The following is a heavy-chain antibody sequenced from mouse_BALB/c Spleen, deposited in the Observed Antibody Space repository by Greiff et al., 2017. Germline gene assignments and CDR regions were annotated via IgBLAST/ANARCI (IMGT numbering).Heavy chain of an antibody. CDR3: ARDMRYDYDNYFDY. CDR2: INPYNGDT. J-gene: IGHJ2*01. Sequence: DVQLQESGPELVKPGASVKTSCKASGYSFTGYFMNWVMQSHGKSLEWIGRINPYNGDTFYNQKFKGKATLTVDKSSSTAHMELRSLASEDSAVYYCARDMRYDYDNYFDYWGQGTTLTVSS. D-gene: IGHD2-4*01. CDR1: GYSFTGYF. V-gene: IGHV1-20*02.